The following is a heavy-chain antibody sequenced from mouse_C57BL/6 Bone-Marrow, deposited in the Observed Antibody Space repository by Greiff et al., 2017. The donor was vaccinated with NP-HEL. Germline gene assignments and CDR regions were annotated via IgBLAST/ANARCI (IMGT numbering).Heavy chain of an antibody. CDR3: TRMRWLLPSWFAY. CDR2: ISSGGDYI. D-gene: IGHD2-3*01. CDR1: GFTFSSYA. J-gene: IGHJ3*01. V-gene: IGHV5-9-1*02. Sequence: EVMLVESGEGLVKPGGSLKLSCAASGFTFSSYAMSWVRQTPEKRLEWVAYISSGGDYIYSADTVKGRFPISRDNARNTLYLQMSSLKSEDTAMYYCTRMRWLLPSWFAYWGQGTLVTVSA.